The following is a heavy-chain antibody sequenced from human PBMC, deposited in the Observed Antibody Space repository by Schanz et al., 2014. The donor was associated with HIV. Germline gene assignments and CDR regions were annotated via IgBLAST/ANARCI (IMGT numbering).Heavy chain of an antibody. CDR3: ARGECDFWSGYCPHFHYFDLDV. V-gene: IGHV1-69*06. D-gene: IGHD3-3*01. CDR1: GGTFMTYA. CDR2: IIPVFGTT. Sequence: QVQLVQSGAEVKKPGSSVKVSCKASGGTFMTYAISWVRQAPGQGLEWMGGIIPVFGTTNYAQKFQGRVTITADKSTSTAYMELSSLRSEDTAVYYCARGECDFWSGYCPHFHYFDLDVWGPGTSVPVS. J-gene: IGHJ6*02.